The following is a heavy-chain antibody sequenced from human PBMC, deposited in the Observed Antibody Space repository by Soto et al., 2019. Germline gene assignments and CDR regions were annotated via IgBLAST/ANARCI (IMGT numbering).Heavy chain of an antibody. V-gene: IGHV3-53*01. D-gene: IGHD2-21*02. CDR1: GFTVSGNY. Sequence: EVQLVESGGGLIQPGGSLRLSCAASGFTVSGNYITWVRQAPGKGLEWVSVIVSGANTYYSDSVKGRFTIARDNSKNTVYLQMNRLRGEDTAVYFCATGLTLPVRPSFDTWGKGTLLTVSS. CDR2: IVSGANT. J-gene: IGHJ5*02. CDR3: ATGLTLPVRPSFDT.